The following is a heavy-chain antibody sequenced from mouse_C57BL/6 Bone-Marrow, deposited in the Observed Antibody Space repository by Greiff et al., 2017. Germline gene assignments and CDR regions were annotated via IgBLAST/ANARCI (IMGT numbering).Heavy chain of an antibody. V-gene: IGHV5-4*01. CDR1: GFTFSSYA. D-gene: IGHD4-1*01. J-gene: IGHJ4*01. Sequence: EVQRVESGGGLVKPGGSLKLSCAASGFTFSSYAMSWVRQTPEKRLEWVATISDGGSYTYYPDNVKGRFTISRDNAKNNLYLQMSHLKSEDTAMYYCASLNWDNAMDYWGQGTSVTVSS. CDR3: ASLNWDNAMDY. CDR2: ISDGGSYT.